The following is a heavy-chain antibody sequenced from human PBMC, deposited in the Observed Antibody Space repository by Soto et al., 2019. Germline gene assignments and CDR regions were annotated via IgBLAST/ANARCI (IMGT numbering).Heavy chain of an antibody. CDR1: GGTFSSYA. V-gene: IGHV1-69*01. Sequence: QVQLVQSGAEVKKPGSSVKVSCKASGGTFSSYAISWVRQAPGQGLEWMGGIIPIFGTANYAQKFQGRVTITADESTSTAYMELSSLRSEDTAVYYCARHPAAAVRGTYYYGMDVCGQGTTVTVSS. CDR3: ARHPAAAVRGTYYYGMDV. CDR2: IIPIFGTA. D-gene: IGHD6-13*01. J-gene: IGHJ6*02.